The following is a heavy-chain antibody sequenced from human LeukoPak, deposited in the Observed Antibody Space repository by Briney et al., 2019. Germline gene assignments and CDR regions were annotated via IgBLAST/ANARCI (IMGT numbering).Heavy chain of an antibody. V-gene: IGHV4-59*01. J-gene: IGHJ6*04. CDR3: ARDTEPTGTAPYGMDV. D-gene: IGHD1-1*01. CDR2: IYYGGST. CDR1: GGSISSYY. Sequence: SETLSLTCTVSGGSISSYYWSWIRQPPGKGLEWIGYIYYGGSTNYNPSLKSRVTISVDTSKNQFSLKLSSVTAADTAVYYCARDTEPTGTAPYGMDVWGKGTTVTVSS.